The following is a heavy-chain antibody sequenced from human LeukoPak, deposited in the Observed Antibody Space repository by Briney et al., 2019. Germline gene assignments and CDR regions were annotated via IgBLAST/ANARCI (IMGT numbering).Heavy chain of an antibody. CDR1: GFTFSNYW. J-gene: IGHJ4*02. V-gene: IGHV3-74*01. Sequence: GGSLRLSCAASGFTFSNYWMHWVRQAPGKGLVWVSRINSDGSNTNYADSVKGRFTISRDNAKNTLYLQMNSLRAEDTAVYYCVIMIVGWWGQGTLVTVSS. CDR2: INSDGSNT. CDR3: VIMIVGW. D-gene: IGHD3-22*01.